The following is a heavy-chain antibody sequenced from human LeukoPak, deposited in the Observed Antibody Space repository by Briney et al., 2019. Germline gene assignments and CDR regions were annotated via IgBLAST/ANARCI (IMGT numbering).Heavy chain of an antibody. CDR2: IYNSGST. D-gene: IGHD4-17*01. J-gene: IGHJ4*02. Sequence: PSETLSLTCAVSGGSISSYYWTWIRQPPGKGLEWIGYIYNSGSTNYNPSLRSRVTISVDASKNQFSLKLSSVTAADTAVYYCARVETPVTTTPPFDHWGQGTLVTVSS. CDR3: ARVETPVTTTPPFDH. V-gene: IGHV4-59*01. CDR1: GGSISSYY.